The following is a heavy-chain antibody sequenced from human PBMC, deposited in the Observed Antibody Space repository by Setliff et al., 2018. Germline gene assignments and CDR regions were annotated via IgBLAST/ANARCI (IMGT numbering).Heavy chain of an antibody. D-gene: IGHD3-3*01. CDR2: ISSSSTFI. Sequence: PGGSLRLSCAASGFTVSSNYMNWVRQTPGKGLEWVSSISSSSTFIYYAESLKGRFTISRDNAKNSLFLHMNSLRAEDTAVYYCALPFGVVNYYYYMDVWGKGTTVTVSS. V-gene: IGHV3-21*01. J-gene: IGHJ6*03. CDR1: GFTVSSNY. CDR3: ALPFGVVNYYYYMDV.